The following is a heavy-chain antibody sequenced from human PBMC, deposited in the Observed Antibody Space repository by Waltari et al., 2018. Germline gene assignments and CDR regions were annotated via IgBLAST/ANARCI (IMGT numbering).Heavy chain of an antibody. CDR1: GFTFDDYN. Sequence: EVQLVESGGVVVQPGGSLRLSCAASGFTFDDYNMHWVRQATGKGLAWVSLISWDGGSTYYADAVKGRFTISRDNSKNSLYLQMNSLRTEDTALYYCAKGGGGYFDYWGQGTLVTVSS. J-gene: IGHJ4*02. V-gene: IGHV3-43*01. CDR2: ISWDGGST. CDR3: AKGGGGYFDY. D-gene: IGHD3-10*01.